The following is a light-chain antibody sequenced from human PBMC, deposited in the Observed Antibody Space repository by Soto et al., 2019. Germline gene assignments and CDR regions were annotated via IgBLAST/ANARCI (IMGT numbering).Light chain of an antibody. CDR2: EVT. CDR1: SSDVGRYNY. CDR3: SSYTTSDTLV. Sequence: QSALTQPASVSGSPRQSITISCTGTSSDVGRYNYVSWYLQHPGKAPKLMIFEVTNRPSGVSNRFSGSKSGNTASLTISGLQAEDEADYYCSSYTTSDTLVFGGGTKLTVL. J-gene: IGLJ2*01. V-gene: IGLV2-14*01.